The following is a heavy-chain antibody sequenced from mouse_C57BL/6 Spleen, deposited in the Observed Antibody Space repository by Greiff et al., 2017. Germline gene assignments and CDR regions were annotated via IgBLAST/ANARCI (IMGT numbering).Heavy chain of an antibody. CDR3: ARDRGGGFAY. D-gene: IGHD3-1*01. J-gene: IGHJ3*01. CDR1: GYTFTSYW. CDR2: IDPSDSET. V-gene: IGHV1-52*01. Sequence: VKLQQPGAELVRPGSSVKLSCKASGYTFTSYWMHWVKQRPIQGLEWIGNIDPSDSETNYNQKFKDKATLTVDKSSSTAYMQLSSLTSDVAAVYCCARDRGGGFAYWGQGTLVTVSA.